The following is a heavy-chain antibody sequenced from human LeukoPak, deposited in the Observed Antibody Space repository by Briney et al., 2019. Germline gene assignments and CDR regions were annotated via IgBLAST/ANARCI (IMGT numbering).Heavy chain of an antibody. J-gene: IGHJ4*02. D-gene: IGHD6-13*01. V-gene: IGHV3-23*01. CDR2: ISGSGGST. CDR3: AKMRGNSSSWYKFFRYYFDY. CDR1: GCTFSSYA. Sequence: GESLRLSCAASGCTFSSYAMSWVRQAPGKGLEWVSAISGSGGSTYYADSVKGRFTISRDNSKNTLYLQMNSLRAEDTAVYYCAKMRGNSSSWYKFFRYYFDYWGQGTLVTVSS.